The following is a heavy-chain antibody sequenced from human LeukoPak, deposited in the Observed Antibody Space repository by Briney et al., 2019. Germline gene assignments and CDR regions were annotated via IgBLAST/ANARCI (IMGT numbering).Heavy chain of an antibody. Sequence: GGSLRLSCAASGFTVSSNYMSWVRQAPGKGLEWVSVIYSGGSTYYADSVKGRFTISRDNAKNSVYLQMNSLRVEDTAVYYCARGQLADVYWGQGALVTVSS. V-gene: IGHV3-53*01. CDR1: GFTVSSNY. J-gene: IGHJ4*02. CDR2: IYSGGST. D-gene: IGHD2-15*01. CDR3: ARGQLADVY.